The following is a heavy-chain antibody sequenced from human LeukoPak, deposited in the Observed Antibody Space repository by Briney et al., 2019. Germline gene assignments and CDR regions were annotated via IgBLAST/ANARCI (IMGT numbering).Heavy chain of an antibody. CDR1: GGTFSSYA. V-gene: IGHV1-69*05. J-gene: IGHJ5*02. D-gene: IGHD3-10*01. CDR2: IIPIFGTA. CDR3: ARADGGYYGSGSYSANWFDP. Sequence: SVKVSCKASGGTFSSYAISWVRQAPGQGLEWMGRIIPIFGTANYAQKFQGRVTITTDESTSTAYMELSSLRSEDTAVYYCARADGGYYGSGSYSANWFDPWGQGTLVTVSS.